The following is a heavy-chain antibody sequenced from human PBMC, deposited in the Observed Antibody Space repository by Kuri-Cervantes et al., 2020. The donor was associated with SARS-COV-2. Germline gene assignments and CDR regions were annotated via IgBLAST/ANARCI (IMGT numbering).Heavy chain of an antibody. CDR2: IDPSDSYT. Sequence: KVSCKGCGYRFTSYWISWVRQMPGKGLEWMGRIDPSDSYTNYSPSFQGHVTISADKSISTAYLQWSGLKASDTAMYYCARQGWELFQWSNDFDYWGQGTLVTVSS. V-gene: IGHV5-10-1*01. J-gene: IGHJ4*02. CDR3: ARQGWELFQWSNDFDY. D-gene: IGHD1-26*01. CDR1: GYRFTSYW.